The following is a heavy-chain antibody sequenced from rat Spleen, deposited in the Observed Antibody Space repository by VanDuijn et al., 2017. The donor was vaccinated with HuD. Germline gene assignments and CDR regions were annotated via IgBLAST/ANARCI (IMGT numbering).Heavy chain of an antibody. CDR1: GFTFSDYG. D-gene: IGHD4-3*01. J-gene: IGHJ2*01. V-gene: IGHV5-29*01. CDR3: TRGGTLDY. Sequence: EVQLVESGGGLVQPGRSMKLSCAASGFTFSDYGMAWVRQGPTKGLEWVATISYGDRSGHSSTYYRDPRKGRFTISRDNAKSTLYLQMNSLRSEDTATYYCTRGGTLDYWGQGVMVTVSS. CDR2: ISYGDRSGHSST.